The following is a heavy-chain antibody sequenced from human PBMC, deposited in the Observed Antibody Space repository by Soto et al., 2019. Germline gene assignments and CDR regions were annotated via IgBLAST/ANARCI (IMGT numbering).Heavy chain of an antibody. CDR3: AREPSLPYYYGMDV. Sequence: GGSLRLSCAASGFTFSDHYMDWVRQAPGKGLEWVGRTRNKANSYTTEYAASVKGRFTISRDDSKNSLYLQMNSLKTEDTAVYYCAREPSLPYYYGMDVWGQGTTVTVSS. V-gene: IGHV3-72*01. J-gene: IGHJ6*02. CDR2: TRNKANSYTT. CDR1: GFTFSDHY.